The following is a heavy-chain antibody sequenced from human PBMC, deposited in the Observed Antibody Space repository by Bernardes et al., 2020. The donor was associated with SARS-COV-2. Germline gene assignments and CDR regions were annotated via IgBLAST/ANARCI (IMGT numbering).Heavy chain of an antibody. D-gene: IGHD2-21*02. CDR3: ARGGVVTAVGDYYYYGMDV. CDR2: INPNSGGT. V-gene: IGHV1-2*04. J-gene: IGHJ6*01. CDR1: GYTFTGYY. Sequence: ASVKVSCKASGYTFTGYYMHWVRQAPGQGLEWMGWINPNSGGTNYAQKFQGWVTMTRDTSISTAYMELSRLRSDDTAVYYCARGGVVTAVGDYYYYGMDVWGQGTTVTVSS.